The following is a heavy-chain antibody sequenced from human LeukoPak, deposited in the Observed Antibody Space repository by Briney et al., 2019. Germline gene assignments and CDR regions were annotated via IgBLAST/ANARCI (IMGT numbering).Heavy chain of an antibody. D-gene: IGHD3-9*01. J-gene: IGHJ3*02. CDR1: GYTLTELS. V-gene: IGHV1-24*01. CDR2: FDPEDGET. CDR3: ATATDNYDILTGYAWGAFDI. Sequence: ASVKVSCKVSGYTLTELSMHWVRQAPGKGLEWMGGFDPEDGETIYAQKFQGRATMTEDTSTDTAYMELSSLRSEDTAVYYCATATDNYDILTGYAWGAFDIWGQGTMVTVSS.